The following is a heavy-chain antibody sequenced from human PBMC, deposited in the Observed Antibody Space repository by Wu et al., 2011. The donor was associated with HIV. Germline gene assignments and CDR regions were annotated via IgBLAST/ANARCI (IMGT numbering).Heavy chain of an antibody. Sequence: QVQLVQSGAEVKKPGASVKVSCKASGYTFTTYGISWVRQAPGQGLEWMGWINPGTGGTISAPRFLGRVTLTRDTSISAAYIEINRVTIDDTATYFCARDGRASGWWSVPFDSWGQGALVTVSS. CDR3: ARDGRASGWWSVPFDS. V-gene: IGHV1-2*02. D-gene: IGHD6-19*01. CDR1: GYTFTTYG. J-gene: IGHJ4*02. CDR2: INPGTGGT.